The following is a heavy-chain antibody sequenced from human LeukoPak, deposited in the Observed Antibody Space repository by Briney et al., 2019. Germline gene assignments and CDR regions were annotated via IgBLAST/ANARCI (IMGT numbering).Heavy chain of an antibody. CDR3: AKDRLWFGEKHLDY. Sequence: PGKSLRLSCAASGFTFNNYGMHWVHQAPGKGLEWVAVISTDGNYKHSADSVKGRFNISRDNSKNALYLQMNSLRVEDTAVYYCAKDRLWFGEKHLDYWGQGTPVTVSS. CDR2: ISTDGNYK. V-gene: IGHV3-30*18. J-gene: IGHJ4*02. CDR1: GFTFNNYG. D-gene: IGHD3-10*01.